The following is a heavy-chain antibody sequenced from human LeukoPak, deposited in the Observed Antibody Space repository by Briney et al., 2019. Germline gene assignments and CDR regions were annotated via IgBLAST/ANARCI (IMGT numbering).Heavy chain of an antibody. V-gene: IGHV3-23*01. CDR2: ISGSGGST. CDR1: GFTFSSYG. J-gene: IGHJ4*02. CDR3: ATLEDDYRDY. Sequence: GGSLRLSCAASGFTFSSYGMSWVRQAPGKGLEWVSAISGSGGSTYYADSVKGQFTISRDNAKNTLYLQMNSLRVEDTAVYYCATLEDDYRDYWGQGTLVTVSS. D-gene: IGHD2-15*01.